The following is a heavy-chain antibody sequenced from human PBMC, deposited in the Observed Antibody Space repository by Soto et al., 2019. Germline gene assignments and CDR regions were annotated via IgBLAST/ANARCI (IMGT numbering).Heavy chain of an antibody. CDR3: ARIVYCSGGGCYYGLDY. CDR2: TRNKANSYST. CDR1: GFTFSDHY. D-gene: IGHD2-15*01. J-gene: IGHJ4*02. Sequence: LRLSCAASGFTFSDHYMDWVRQAPGKGLEWVARTRNKANSYSTEYAASVKGRFTISRDGSENSLYLQMNGLKTEDTAVYYCARIVYCSGGGCYYGLDYWGQGTLDTVSS. V-gene: IGHV3-72*01.